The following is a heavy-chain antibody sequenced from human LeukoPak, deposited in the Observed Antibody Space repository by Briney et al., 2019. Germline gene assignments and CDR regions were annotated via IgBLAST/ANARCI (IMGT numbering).Heavy chain of an antibody. V-gene: IGHV4-34*01. CDR1: GGSFSGYY. Sequence: SETLSLTCAVYGGSFSGYYWSWIRQPPGKGLEWIGEINHSGSTNYNPSLKSRVTISVDTSKNQFSLKLSSVTAADTAVYYCARGFWSGCHDYWGQGTLVTVSS. J-gene: IGHJ4*02. CDR2: INHSGST. D-gene: IGHD3-3*01. CDR3: ARGFWSGCHDY.